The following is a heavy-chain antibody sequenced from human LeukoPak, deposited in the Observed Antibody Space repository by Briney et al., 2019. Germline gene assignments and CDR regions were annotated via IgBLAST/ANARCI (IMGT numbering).Heavy chain of an antibody. CDR3: ARGRSRITMIVVVNHWFDP. J-gene: IGHJ5*02. Sequence: SETLSLTCAVYGGSFSGYYWSWIRQPPGKGLEWIGEINHSGSTNYNPSLKSRVTISVDTSKNQFSLKLSSVTAADTAVYYCARGRSRITMIVVVNHWFDPWGQGTLVTVSS. D-gene: IGHD3-22*01. CDR2: INHSGST. CDR1: GGSFSGYY. V-gene: IGHV4-34*01.